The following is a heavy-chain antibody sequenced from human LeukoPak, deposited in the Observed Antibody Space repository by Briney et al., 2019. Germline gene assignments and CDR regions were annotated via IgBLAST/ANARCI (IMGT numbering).Heavy chain of an antibody. D-gene: IGHD3-10*01. J-gene: IGHJ6*02. CDR2: ISGSGGST. CDR3: AKDKGDYGSESPYGMDV. V-gene: IGHV3-23*01. CDR1: GFTFSSYA. Sequence: GGSLRLSCAASGFTFSSYAMSWVRQAPGKGLEWVSGISGSGGSTYYADSVKGRFTISRDNSKNTLSLQMNSLRAEDTAVYYCAKDKGDYGSESPYGMDVWGQGTTVTVSS.